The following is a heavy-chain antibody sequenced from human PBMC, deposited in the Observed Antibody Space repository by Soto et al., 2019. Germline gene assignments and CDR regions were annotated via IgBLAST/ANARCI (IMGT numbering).Heavy chain of an antibody. CDR1: GYTFTSYA. Sequence: ASVKVSCKASGYTFTSYAMHWVRQAPGQRLEWMRWINAGNGNTKYSQKFQGRVTITRDTSASTAYMELSSLRSEDTAVYYCASAYGDYLTWAFDIWGQGTMVTVSS. D-gene: IGHD4-17*01. CDR3: ASAYGDYLTWAFDI. J-gene: IGHJ3*02. CDR2: INAGNGNT. V-gene: IGHV1-3*01.